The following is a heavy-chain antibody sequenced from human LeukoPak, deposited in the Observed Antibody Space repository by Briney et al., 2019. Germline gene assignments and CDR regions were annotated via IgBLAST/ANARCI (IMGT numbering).Heavy chain of an antibody. V-gene: IGHV3-23*01. CDR2: IGGSGAGT. Sequence: GGSLRLSCAASGFTFSNYAMTWVRQAPGKGLEWVSGIGGSGAGTYYADSVKGRFTISRDNSKNTLYLQMNSLRAEDTAVYYCARDRVGATDYFDYWGQGTLVTVSS. CDR3: ARDRVGATDYFDY. D-gene: IGHD1-26*01. J-gene: IGHJ4*02. CDR1: GFTFSNYA.